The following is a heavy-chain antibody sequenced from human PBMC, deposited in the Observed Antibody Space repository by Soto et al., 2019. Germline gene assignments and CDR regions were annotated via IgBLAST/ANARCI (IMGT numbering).Heavy chain of an antibody. CDR3: TRVGYTSGPTFDY. V-gene: IGHV1-69*01. J-gene: IGHJ4*02. D-gene: IGHD5-12*01. CDR1: GGTFNSYA. Sequence: QVQLVQSGAEVKKPGSSVKVSCKASGGTFNSYAISWVRQAPGQGLEWMGGIIPIFGTAKYAQKFQGRVTSTADDSTNTGYLELTNLTSEDTAVYFCTRVGYTSGPTFDYWGQGTRVIVSS. CDR2: IIPIFGTA.